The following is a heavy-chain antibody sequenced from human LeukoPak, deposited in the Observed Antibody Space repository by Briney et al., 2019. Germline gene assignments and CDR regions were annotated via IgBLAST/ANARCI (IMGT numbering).Heavy chain of an antibody. CDR3: AHSHPTYYDFWSGFFNNWFDP. Sequence: SGPTLVNPTQTLTLTCTFSGFSLSTSGVGVGWIRQPPGKALEWLALTYWNDDKRYSPSLKSRLTITKDTSKNQVVLTMTNMDPVDTATYYCAHSHPTYYDFWSGFFNNWFDPWGQGTLVTVSS. J-gene: IGHJ5*02. CDR2: TYWNDDK. V-gene: IGHV2-5*01. CDR1: GFSLSTSGVG. D-gene: IGHD3-3*01.